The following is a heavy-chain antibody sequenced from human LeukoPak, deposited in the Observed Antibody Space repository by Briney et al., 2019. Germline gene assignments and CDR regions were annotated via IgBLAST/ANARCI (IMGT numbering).Heavy chain of an antibody. Sequence: TGGSLRLSCAASGFTVSSNYMSWVRQAPGKGLEWVSVIYSGGSTYYADSVKGRFTISIDNSKNTLYLQMNSLTAEDRAVYYCARPGYSGYHVPYYFDYWGQGTLVTVSS. V-gene: IGHV3-66*04. CDR2: IYSGGST. D-gene: IGHD5-12*01. CDR1: GFTVSSNY. CDR3: ARPGYSGYHVPYYFDY. J-gene: IGHJ4*02.